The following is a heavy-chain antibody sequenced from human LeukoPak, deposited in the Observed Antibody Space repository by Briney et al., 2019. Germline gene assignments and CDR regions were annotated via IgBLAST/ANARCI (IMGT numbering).Heavy chain of an antibody. D-gene: IGHD2-8*01. Sequence: GASVKVSCKASGYTFTSYDINWVRQATGQGLEWMGWMNPNSGNTGYAQKFQGRVTMTRNTSISTAYMELSSLRSEDTAVYYCAKGLISQIQWSPFDPWGQGTLVTVSS. CDR3: AKGLISQIQWSPFDP. J-gene: IGHJ5*02. CDR2: MNPNSGNT. CDR1: GYTFTSYD. V-gene: IGHV1-8*01.